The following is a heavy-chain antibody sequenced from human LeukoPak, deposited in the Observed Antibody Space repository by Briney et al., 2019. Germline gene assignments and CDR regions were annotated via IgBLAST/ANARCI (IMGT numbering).Heavy chain of an antibody. J-gene: IGHJ5*02. CDR2: MNPNNGAT. Sequence: ASVKVSCKASGYSFTGSYLHWVRQAPGQGLEWMGWMNPNNGATKYAQNFQGRVTMARDTSISSAYLDLSNLRFDDTAVYYCARGGTVTTGRIFDPWGQGTLVIASS. D-gene: IGHD4-17*01. V-gene: IGHV1-2*02. CDR1: GYSFTGSY. CDR3: ARGGTVTTGRIFDP.